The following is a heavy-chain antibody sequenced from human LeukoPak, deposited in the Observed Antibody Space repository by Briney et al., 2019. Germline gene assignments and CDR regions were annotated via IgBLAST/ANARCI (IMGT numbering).Heavy chain of an antibody. CDR3: ARAASSDY. CDR1: GFTFSDYY. D-gene: IGHD2-15*01. CDR2: ISSSSSYT. Sequence: GGSLRLSCAASGFTFSDYYMSWIRQAPGKGLEGVSYISSSSSYTNYADSVKGRFTISRDNAKNPPYLQMNSLRAEDTAVYYCARAASSDYWGQGTLVTVSS. J-gene: IGHJ4*02. V-gene: IGHV3-11*05.